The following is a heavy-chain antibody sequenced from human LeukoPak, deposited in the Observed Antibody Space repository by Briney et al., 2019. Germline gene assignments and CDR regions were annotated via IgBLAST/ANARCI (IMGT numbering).Heavy chain of an antibody. D-gene: IGHD2-2*02. CDR2: INPSGGST. V-gene: IGHV1-46*01. J-gene: IGHJ4*02. Sequence: ASVKVSCKASGYTFTSYYMHWVRQAPGQGLEWMGIINPSGGSTSYAQKFQGRVTMTRDTSTGTVYMELSSLRSEDTAVYYCARESMAATAIYSFDYWGQGTLVTVSS. CDR3: ARESMAATAIYSFDY. CDR1: GYTFTSYY.